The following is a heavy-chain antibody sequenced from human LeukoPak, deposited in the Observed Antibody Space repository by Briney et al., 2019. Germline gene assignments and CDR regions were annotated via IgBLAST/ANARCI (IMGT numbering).Heavy chain of an antibody. CDR2: TNQDGSRK. D-gene: IGHD3-16*01. J-gene: IGHJ5*02. CDR3: AYSSSYAYWFDP. Sequence: PGGSLRLSCAASGFTFSNEWMTWVRQAPGKGLEWVANTNQDGSRKQYVDSVKGRFTISRDNAKNSVYLQMNSLRVEDTALYYCAYSSSYAYWFDPWGQGTLVTVSS. CDR1: GFTFSNEW. V-gene: IGHV3-7*01.